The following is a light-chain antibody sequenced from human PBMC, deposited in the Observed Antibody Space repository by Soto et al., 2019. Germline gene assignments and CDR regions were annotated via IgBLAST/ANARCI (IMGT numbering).Light chain of an antibody. CDR2: GAS. Sequence: EIVLTQSPGTLSLSPGERATLSCRASQSVGNTYLAWYQQKPGQAPRLLIYGASSRATGIPDRFRGSGSGTDFTLTISRLEPEEFAVYYCQQFDRSLYTFGQGTNLEIK. J-gene: IGKJ2*01. V-gene: IGKV3-20*01. CDR3: QQFDRSLYT. CDR1: QSVGNTY.